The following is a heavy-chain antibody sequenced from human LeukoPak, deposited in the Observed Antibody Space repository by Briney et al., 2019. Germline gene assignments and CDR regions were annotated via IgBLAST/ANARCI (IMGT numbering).Heavy chain of an antibody. V-gene: IGHV3-21*01. CDR1: GFTFSSYS. CDR2: ISSSSSYI. CDR3: ARVRAAGTLDY. J-gene: IGHJ4*02. D-gene: IGHD6-13*01. Sequence: GGSLRLFCAASGFTFSSYSMSWVRQAPGKGLEWVSSISSSSSYIYYADSVKGRFTISRDNAKNSLYLQMNSLRAEDTAVYYCARVRAAGTLDYWGQGTLVTVSS.